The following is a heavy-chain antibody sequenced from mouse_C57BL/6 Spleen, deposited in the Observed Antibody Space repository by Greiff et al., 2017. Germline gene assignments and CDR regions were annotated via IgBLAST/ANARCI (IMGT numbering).Heavy chain of an antibody. D-gene: IGHD2-3*01. Sequence: ESGPGLVKPSQSLSLTCSVTGYSITSGYFWILIRPFPGNKLEWMGYISYDGSNNYNPSLTIRISITRDTSKNQFFLKLNSVTTDDTATYYCARDGLLRSYYAMDYWGQGTSVTVSS. J-gene: IGHJ4*01. CDR3: ARDGLLRSYYAMDY. V-gene: IGHV3-6*01. CDR1: GYSITSGYF. CDR2: ISYDGSN.